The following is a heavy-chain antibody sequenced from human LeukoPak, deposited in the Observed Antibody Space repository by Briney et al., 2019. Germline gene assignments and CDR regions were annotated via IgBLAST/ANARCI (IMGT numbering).Heavy chain of an antibody. Sequence: PGGSLRLSCAASGFTFSSYAMSWVRQAPGKGLEWVAVIWYDGSNKYYADSVKGRFTISRDNSKNTLYLQMNSLRAEDTAVYYCARAHGSGSYFYFDYWGQGTLVTVSS. D-gene: IGHD3-10*01. J-gene: IGHJ4*02. CDR1: GFTFSSYA. CDR3: ARAHGSGSYFYFDY. CDR2: IWYDGSNK. V-gene: IGHV3-33*08.